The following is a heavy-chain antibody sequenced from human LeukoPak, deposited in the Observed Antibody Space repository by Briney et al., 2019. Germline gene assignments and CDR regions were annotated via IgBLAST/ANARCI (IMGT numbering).Heavy chain of an antibody. D-gene: IGHD1-26*01. CDR2: IYYSGST. CDR3: ASATPFSGSYYYYFDY. J-gene: IGHJ4*02. V-gene: IGHV4-59*01. Sequence: PSETLSLTCTVSGGSISGSFWSWIRQPPGKGLEWIGYIYYSGSTNYHPSLKSRLTISVDTSKNQFSLKLSSVTAADTAVYYCASATPFSGSYYYYFDYWGQGTLVTVSS. CDR1: GGSISGSF.